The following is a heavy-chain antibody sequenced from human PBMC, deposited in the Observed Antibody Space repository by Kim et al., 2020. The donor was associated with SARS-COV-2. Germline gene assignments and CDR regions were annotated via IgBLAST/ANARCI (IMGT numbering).Heavy chain of an antibody. CDR1: GYTLTELS. CDR2: FDPEDGET. D-gene: IGHD3-22*01. CDR3: ATGRSVLDYYDSSGSLRGWFDP. Sequence: ASVKVSCKVSGYTLTELSMHWVRRAPGEGLEWMGGFDPEDGETIYAQKFQGRVTMTEDTSTDTGYMELSSLRSEDPAVYYCATGRSVLDYYDSSGSLRGWFDPWGQGTLVTVSS. V-gene: IGHV1-24*01. J-gene: IGHJ5*02.